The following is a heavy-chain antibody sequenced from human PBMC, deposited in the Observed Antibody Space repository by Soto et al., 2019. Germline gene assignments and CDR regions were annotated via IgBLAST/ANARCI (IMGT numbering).Heavy chain of an antibody. CDR2: IYYSGST. V-gene: IGHV4-39*01. CDR1: GGSISSSSYY. D-gene: IGHD4-17*01. J-gene: IGHJ3*02. CDR3: ASRGTDYGDYGAFDI. Sequence: SETLSLTCTVSGGSISSSSYYWGWIRQPPGKGLEWIGSIYYSGSTYYNPSLKSRVTISVDTSKNQFSLKLSSVTAADTAVYYCASRGTDYGDYGAFDIWGQGTMVTVSS.